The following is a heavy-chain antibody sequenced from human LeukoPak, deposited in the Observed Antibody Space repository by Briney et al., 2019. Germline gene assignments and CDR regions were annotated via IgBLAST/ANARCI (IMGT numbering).Heavy chain of an antibody. CDR1: GFTFRSSA. J-gene: IGHJ4*02. CDR2: TSYDGRNK. V-gene: IGHV3-30*04. D-gene: IGHD5-18*01. Sequence: QPGRSLRLSCAASGFTFRSSAMHWVRQAPGKGLEWVAVTSYDGRNKYYADSAKGRFTISRDNSKNTLYLQMNSLRPEDTAVYYCARDGYGLDTPMVSTSFDYWGQGTLVTVSS. CDR3: ARDGYGLDTPMVSTSFDY.